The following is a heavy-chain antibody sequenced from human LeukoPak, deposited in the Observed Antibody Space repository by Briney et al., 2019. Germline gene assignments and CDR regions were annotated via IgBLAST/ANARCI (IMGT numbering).Heavy chain of an antibody. CDR2: IYYSGST. J-gene: IGHJ6*03. CDR3: ARHGELTGTPQDYYYYYYYMDV. Sequence: SETLSLTCTVSGGSISSSSYYWGWIRQPPGKGLEWIGGIYYSGSTYYNPSLKSRVTISVDTSKNQFSLKLSSVTAADTAVYYCARHGELTGTPQDYYYYYYYMDVWGKGTTVTISS. D-gene: IGHD4-17*01. V-gene: IGHV4-39*01. CDR1: GGSISSSSYY.